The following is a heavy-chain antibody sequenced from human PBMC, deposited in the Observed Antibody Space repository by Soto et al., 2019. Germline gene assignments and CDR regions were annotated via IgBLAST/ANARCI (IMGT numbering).Heavy chain of an antibody. Sequence: AASVKVSFKASGGTFSSYAISWVRQAPGQGLEWMGGIIPIFGTANYAQKFQGRVTITADKSTSTAYMELSSLRSEDTAVYYCARGTDSDFWSGYYDYYYYGMDVWGQGTTVTVSS. D-gene: IGHD3-3*01. CDR1: GGTFSSYA. CDR2: IIPIFGTA. CDR3: ARGTDSDFWSGYYDYYYYGMDV. J-gene: IGHJ6*02. V-gene: IGHV1-69*06.